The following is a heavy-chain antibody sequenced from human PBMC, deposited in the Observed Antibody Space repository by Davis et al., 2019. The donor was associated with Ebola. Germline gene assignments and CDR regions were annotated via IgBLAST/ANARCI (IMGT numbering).Heavy chain of an antibody. CDR1: GYTFTSYG. CDR3: ARGPYYDYIWGSYRSEIPFDY. CDR2: ISAYNGNT. J-gene: IGHJ4*02. D-gene: IGHD3-16*02. Sequence: SVKVSCKASGYTFTSYGISWVRQAPGQGLEWMGWISAYNGNTNYAQKLQGRVTMTTDTSTSTAYMELRSLRSDDTAVYYCARGPYYDYIWGSYRSEIPFDYWGQGTLVTVSS. V-gene: IGHV1-18*01.